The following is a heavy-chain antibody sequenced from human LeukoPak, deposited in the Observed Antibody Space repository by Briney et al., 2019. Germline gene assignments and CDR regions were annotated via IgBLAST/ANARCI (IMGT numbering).Heavy chain of an antibody. D-gene: IGHD5-18*01. CDR3: ARDGRGYSYASFDY. J-gene: IGHJ4*02. V-gene: IGHV1-2*04. CDR1: GYTFTGYY. CDR2: INPNSGGT. Sequence: ASVKVSCKASGYTFTGYYMPWVRQAPGQGLEWMGWINPNSGGTNYAQKFQGWVTMTRDTSISTAYMELSRLRSDDTAVYYCARDGRGYSYASFDYWGQGTLVTVSS.